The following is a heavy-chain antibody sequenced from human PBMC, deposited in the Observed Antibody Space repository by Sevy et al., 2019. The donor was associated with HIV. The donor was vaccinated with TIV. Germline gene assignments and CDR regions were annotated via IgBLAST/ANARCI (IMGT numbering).Heavy chain of an antibody. V-gene: IGHV4-34*01. CDR1: GGSFSGYY. J-gene: IGHJ4*02. D-gene: IGHD6-13*01. Sequence: SETLSLTCAVYGGSFSGYYWSWIRQPPGKGLEWIGEINHSGSTNYNPSLKSRVTISVDTSKNQFSLKLSSVTAADTAVYYCAAAYNSSWYYFDYWGQGTLVTVSS. CDR3: AAAYNSSWYYFDY. CDR2: INHSGST.